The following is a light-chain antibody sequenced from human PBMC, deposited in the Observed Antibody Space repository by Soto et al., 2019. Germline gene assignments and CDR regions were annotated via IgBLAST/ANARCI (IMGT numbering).Light chain of an antibody. J-gene: IGLJ2*01. CDR3: SSYAGSNNLV. CDR1: NSDVGGYNF. Sequence: QSALTQPRSVSGSPGQSVTISCTGTNSDVGGYNFVSWYQQLPGKAPKLMIHEVTKRPSGVPDRFSGSKSGNTASLTVSGLQGEDEADYYCSSYAGSNNLVFGGGTKVTVL. CDR2: EVT. V-gene: IGLV2-8*01.